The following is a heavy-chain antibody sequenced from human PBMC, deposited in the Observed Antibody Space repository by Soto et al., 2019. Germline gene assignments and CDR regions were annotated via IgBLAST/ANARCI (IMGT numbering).Heavy chain of an antibody. Sequence: QVQLVKSGGGVVQPGRSLRLSCAASGFPFTSYGMHWVRECPDSGLEWVAIISYDVSDKDYADSVKGRFTISRDNSKNTVYLQMNSLRPEDTALYYCVGGQYYFDYRGQGTLVIVSS. J-gene: IGHJ4*02. CDR2: ISYDVSDK. CDR1: GFPFTSYG. CDR3: VGGQYYFDY. V-gene: IGHV3-30*03. D-gene: IGHD3-10*01.